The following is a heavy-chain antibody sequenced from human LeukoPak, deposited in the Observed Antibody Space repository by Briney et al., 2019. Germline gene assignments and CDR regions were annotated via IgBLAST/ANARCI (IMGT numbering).Heavy chain of an antibody. CDR1: GGSISSYY. D-gene: IGHD3-9*01. CDR2: IYYSGST. J-gene: IGHJ4*02. CDR3: ARHEVDYDILTGYSRVRYFDY. Sequence: PSETLSLTCTVSGGSISSYYWSWIRQPPGKGLEWIGYIYYSGSTNYNPSLKSRVTISVDTSKNQFSLKLSSVTAADTAVYYCARHEVDYDILTGYSRVRYFDYWGQGTLVTVSS. V-gene: IGHV4-59*08.